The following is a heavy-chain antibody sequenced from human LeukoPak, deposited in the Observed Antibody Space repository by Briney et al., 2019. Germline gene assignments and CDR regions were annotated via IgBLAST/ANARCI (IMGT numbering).Heavy chain of an antibody. Sequence: GGSLRLSCIASGFTFSGSWMHWVHQVPGKGLEWVSRINSDGSSTAYADSVKGRFTISRDNAKTMLYLQMNSLGADDTAMYYCARAIGLDFDFWGQGTLVTVSS. CDR3: ARAIGLDFDF. CDR1: GFTFSGSW. CDR2: INSDGSST. V-gene: IGHV3-74*01. D-gene: IGHD2/OR15-2a*01. J-gene: IGHJ4*02.